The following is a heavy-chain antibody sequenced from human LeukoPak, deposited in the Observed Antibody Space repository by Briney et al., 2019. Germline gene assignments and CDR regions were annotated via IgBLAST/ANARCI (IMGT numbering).Heavy chain of an antibody. D-gene: IGHD5-24*01. V-gene: IGHV3-48*04. J-gene: IGHJ4*02. CDR3: AREEMATIDY. CDR2: ISSSGSTI. CDR1: GFTFTNAW. Sequence: GGSLRLSCEASGFTFTNAWMNWVRQAPGKGPEWVSYISSSGSTIYYADSVKGRFTISRDNAKNSLYLQMNSLRAEDTAVYYCAREEMATIDYWGQGTLATVSS.